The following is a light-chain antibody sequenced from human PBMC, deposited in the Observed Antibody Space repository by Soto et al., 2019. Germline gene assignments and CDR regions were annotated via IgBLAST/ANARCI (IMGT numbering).Light chain of an antibody. Sequence: DIQMTQSPSSLSASVGDRVTITCRASQTLKSYLNWYQHKPGKAPNLLIHDATTLHTGVPSRFSGSGSGTDFTLTISSLQPEDFATYYCQQSFVTPRTFGQGTKVAIK. CDR2: DAT. J-gene: IGKJ1*01. CDR3: QQSFVTPRT. V-gene: IGKV1-39*01. CDR1: QTLKSY.